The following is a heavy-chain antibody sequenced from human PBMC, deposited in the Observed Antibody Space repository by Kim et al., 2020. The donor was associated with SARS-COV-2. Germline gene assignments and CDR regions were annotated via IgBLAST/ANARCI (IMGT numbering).Heavy chain of an antibody. CDR2: IKRKTDGGTT. CDR3: TGDYYGSGSDDY. D-gene: IGHD3-10*01. V-gene: IGHV3-15*01. Sequence: GGSLRLSCAASGFTFSNAWMSWVRQAPGKGLEWVGRIKRKTDGGTTDYAAPVKGRFTISRDDSKNTLYLQMNSLKTEDTAVYYCTGDYYGSGSDDYWGQGTLVTVSS. J-gene: IGHJ4*02. CDR1: GFTFSNAW.